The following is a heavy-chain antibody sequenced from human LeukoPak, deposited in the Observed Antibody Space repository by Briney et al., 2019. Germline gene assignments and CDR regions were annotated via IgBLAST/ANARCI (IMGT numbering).Heavy chain of an antibody. CDR1: GYTFTSYA. CDR2: INAGNGNT. CDR3: ATKDCSSISCYYSSMDV. V-gene: IGHV1-3*01. D-gene: IGHD2-2*01. J-gene: IGHJ6*02. Sequence: GASVKVSCKASGYTFTSYAMHWVRQAPGQRLEWMGWINAGNGNTKYSQKFQGRVTITRDTSASTAYMELSSLRSEDTAVYYCATKDCSSISCYYSSMDVWGQGTTVTVSS.